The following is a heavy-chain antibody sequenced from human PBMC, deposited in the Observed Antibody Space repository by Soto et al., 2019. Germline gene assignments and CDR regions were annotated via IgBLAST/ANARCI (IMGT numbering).Heavy chain of an antibody. CDR1: GFTFDNAW. CDR2: VKSKSDGGTT. D-gene: IGHD2-15*01. J-gene: IGHJ3*01. CDR3: TTEWSDKFGAFDV. Sequence: EVQLVESGGGLVKPGGSLRLSCAASGFTFDNAWMTWVRRAPGKGLEWVGRVKSKSDGGTTDYAAPVKGRFTISRDDSKNTSFLQMNSLKIKDSAVYYCTTEWSDKFGAFDVWGQRTMVTISS. V-gene: IGHV3-15*01.